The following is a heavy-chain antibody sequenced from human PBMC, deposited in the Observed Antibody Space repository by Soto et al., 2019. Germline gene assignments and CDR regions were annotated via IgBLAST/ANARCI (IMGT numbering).Heavy chain of an antibody. V-gene: IGHV4-30-2*01. CDR3: AREPLT. Sequence: SVTLSLTCAVSGGSISSGGYSWGWIRQPPGKGQEWIRYMYHSEKNYYNTYLKSRVTISIDRSKNQFSLKLISVTAADTAVYYCAREPLTWGQGTLVTVSS. CDR1: GGSISSGGYS. J-gene: IGHJ4*02. CDR2: MYHSEKN.